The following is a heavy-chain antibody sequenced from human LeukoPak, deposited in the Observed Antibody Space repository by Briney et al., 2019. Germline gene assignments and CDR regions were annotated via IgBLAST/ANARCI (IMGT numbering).Heavy chain of an antibody. CDR2: INHSGST. V-gene: IGHV4-34*01. CDR1: GGSFSGYY. D-gene: IGHD2-15*01. Sequence: SETLSLTCAVYGGSFSGYYWSWIRQPPGKGLEWIGEINHSGSTNYNPSLKSRVTISVDTSKNQFSLKLSSVTAADTAVYYCASHLYCSGGSCYAWFDPWGQGTLVTASS. CDR3: ASHLYCSGGSCYAWFDP. J-gene: IGHJ5*02.